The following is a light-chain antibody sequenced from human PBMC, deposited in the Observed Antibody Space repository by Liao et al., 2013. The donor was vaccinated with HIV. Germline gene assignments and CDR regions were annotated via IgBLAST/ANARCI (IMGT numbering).Light chain of an antibody. CDR3: QAWDRSTLYV. J-gene: IGLJ1*01. V-gene: IGLV3-25*02. CDR1: ALSKQY. Sequence: SYELTQPPSVSVSPGQTARITCSGDALSKQYAYWYQQKPGQAPVLVIYKDSERPSGIPERFSGSNSGNTATLTISGTQAMDEADYYCQAWDRSTLYVFGTGTKVSVL. CDR2: KDS.